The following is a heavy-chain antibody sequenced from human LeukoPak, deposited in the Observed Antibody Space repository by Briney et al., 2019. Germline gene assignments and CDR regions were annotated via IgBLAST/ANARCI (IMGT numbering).Heavy chain of an antibody. CDR2: ISGSGGST. Sequence: GGSLRLSCAASGFTFSSYAMSWVRQAPGKGLEWVSAISGSGGSTYYADSVKGRFTISRDNSKNTLYLHMNSLRAEDTAVYYCAKLVSPVAGTNYFDYWGQGTLVTVSS. CDR3: AKLVSPVAGTNYFDY. CDR1: GFTFSSYA. V-gene: IGHV3-23*01. J-gene: IGHJ4*02. D-gene: IGHD6-19*01.